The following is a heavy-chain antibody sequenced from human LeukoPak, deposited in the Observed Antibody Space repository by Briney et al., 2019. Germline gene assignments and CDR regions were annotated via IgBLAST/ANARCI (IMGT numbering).Heavy chain of an antibody. V-gene: IGHV1-2*02. CDR1: GYNFAHN. CDR3: ARRWELREGGAFDI. Sequence: ASVKVSCKASGYNFAHNIHWVRQAPGQGHEFMGWINPKNGGTKYAQNFQGRVTMTRDTSISTVYMELRSLRSDDTAVYYCARRWELREGGAFDIWGQGTMVTVSS. D-gene: IGHD1-26*01. CDR2: INPKNGGT. J-gene: IGHJ3*02.